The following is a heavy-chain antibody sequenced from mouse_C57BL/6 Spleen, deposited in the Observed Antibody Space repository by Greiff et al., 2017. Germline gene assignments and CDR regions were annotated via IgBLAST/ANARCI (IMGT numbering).Heavy chain of an antibody. CDR2: ISSGSSTI. J-gene: IGHJ2*01. D-gene: IGHD1-1*01. V-gene: IGHV5-17*01. CDR3: ARTLYVSSPYYFDD. Sequence: EVQLVESGGGLVKPGGSLKLSCAASGFTFSDYGMHWVRQAPEQGLEWVAYISSGSSTIYYADTVKGRFTITRDNAKNTLFLQMTSLRSEDTAMYYCARTLYVSSPYYFDDWGQGTTLTVSS. CDR1: GFTFSDYG.